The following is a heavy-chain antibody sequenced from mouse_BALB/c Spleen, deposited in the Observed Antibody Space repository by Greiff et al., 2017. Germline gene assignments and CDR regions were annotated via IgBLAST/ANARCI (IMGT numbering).Heavy chain of an antibody. D-gene: IGHD2-14*01. Sequence: EVMLVESGGGLVQPGGSMKLSCVASGFTFSNYWMNWVRQSPEKGLEWVAEIRLKSNNYATHYAESVKGRFTISRDDSKSSVYLQMNNLRAEDTGIYYCTRDYRLDYWGQGTTLTVSS. CDR1: GFTFSNYW. CDR2: IRLKSNNYAT. CDR3: TRDYRLDY. V-gene: IGHV6-6*02. J-gene: IGHJ2*01.